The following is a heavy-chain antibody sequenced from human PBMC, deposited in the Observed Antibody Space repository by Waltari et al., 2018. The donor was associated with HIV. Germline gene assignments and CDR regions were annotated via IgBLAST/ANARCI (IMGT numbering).Heavy chain of an antibody. J-gene: IGHJ4*02. D-gene: IGHD2-2*01. Sequence: LSLTCAVYGGSFSGYYWSWIRQPPGKGLEWIGEINHSGSTNYNPSLKSRVTISVDTSKNQFSLKLSSVTAADTAVYYCARGIGYCSSTSCDYFDYWGQGTLVTVSS. CDR3: ARGIGYCSSTSCDYFDY. CDR1: GGSFSGYY. CDR2: INHSGST. V-gene: IGHV4-34*01.